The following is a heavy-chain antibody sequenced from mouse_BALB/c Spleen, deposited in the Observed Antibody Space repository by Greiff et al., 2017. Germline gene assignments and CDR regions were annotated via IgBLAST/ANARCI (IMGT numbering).Heavy chain of an antibody. CDR1: GYTFTDYW. CDR3: ARWTTMITNYLDY. D-gene: IGHD2-4*01. Sequence: QVQLQQPGAELVMPGASVKMSCKASGYTFTDYWMHWVKQRPGQGLEWIGAIDTSDSYTSYNQKFKGKATLTVDESSSTAYMQLSSLTSEDSAVYYCARWTTMITNYLDYWGQGTTLTVSS. V-gene: IGHV1-69*01. CDR2: IDTSDSYT. J-gene: IGHJ2*01.